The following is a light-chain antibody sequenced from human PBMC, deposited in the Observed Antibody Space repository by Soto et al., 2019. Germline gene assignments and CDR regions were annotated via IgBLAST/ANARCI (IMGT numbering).Light chain of an antibody. CDR1: QSIGHC. CDR3: QQYNSYLYT. J-gene: IGKJ2*01. CDR2: GAS. Sequence: DIQMTQSPSTLSASVGDRVTITCRASQSIGHCLAWYQQKPGKAPKVLIYGASSLESGVPSRFSGSGSGTEFTLTISSLQPDDFATYYCQQYNSYLYTFGQGTKLEIK. V-gene: IGKV1-5*03.